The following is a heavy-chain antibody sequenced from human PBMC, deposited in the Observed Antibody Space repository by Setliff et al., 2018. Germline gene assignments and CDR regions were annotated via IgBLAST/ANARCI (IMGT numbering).Heavy chain of an antibody. CDR2: IYYSGGA. D-gene: IGHD2-2*01. CDR1: GDSINHFF. V-gene: IGHV4-59*01. J-gene: IGHJ6*02. Sequence: PSETLSLTCSVSGDSINHFFWTWVRLSPGKGLEWIGYIYYSGGATYNPSLRGRASIAIGASKAHFSLDLRTVTTADTAVYYCARDASFGFDVWGPGITVTVS. CDR3: ARDASFGFDV.